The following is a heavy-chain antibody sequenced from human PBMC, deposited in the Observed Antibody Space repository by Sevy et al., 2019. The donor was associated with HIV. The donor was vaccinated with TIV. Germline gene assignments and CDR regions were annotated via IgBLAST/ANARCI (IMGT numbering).Heavy chain of an antibody. J-gene: IGHJ6*02. Sequence: SETLSLTCAVSGYSISSGYYWGWIRQPPGKGLEWIGSIYHSGSTHYNPSLKSRVTISVDTSKNRFSLKLGSVTAADTAVYYCARDLAVAGTDRRYYYYGMDVWGQGTTVTVSS. D-gene: IGHD6-19*01. CDR1: GYSISSGYY. CDR2: IYHSGST. CDR3: ARDLAVAGTDRRYYYYGMDV. V-gene: IGHV4-38-2*02.